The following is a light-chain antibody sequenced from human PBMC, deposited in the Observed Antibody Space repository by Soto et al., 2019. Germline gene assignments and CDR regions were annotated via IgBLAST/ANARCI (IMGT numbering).Light chain of an antibody. J-gene: IGLJ2*01. V-gene: IGLV3-25*03. CDR3: QSADSSGTYVV. CDR2: KDS. Sequence: SYELTQPPSVSVSPGQTARITCSGDALPKQYAYWYQQKPGQAPVLVIYKDSERPSGIPERFSGSSSGTTVTLTISGVQAEDDAGYYCQSADSSGTYVVFGGGTKVTVL. CDR1: ALPKQY.